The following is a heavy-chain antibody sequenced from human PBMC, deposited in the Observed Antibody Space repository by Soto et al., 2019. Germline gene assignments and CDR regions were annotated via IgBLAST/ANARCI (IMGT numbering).Heavy chain of an antibody. CDR3: ARERFGESLIGPYDYYGMDV. D-gene: IGHD3-10*01. Sequence: SETLSLTCAVYGGSFSGYYWSWIRQPPGKGLEWIGEINHSGSTNYNPSLKSRVTISVDTSKNQFSLKLSSVTAADTAVYYCARERFGESLIGPYDYYGMDVWGQGTTVTVSS. J-gene: IGHJ6*02. V-gene: IGHV4-34*01. CDR2: INHSGST. CDR1: GGSFSGYY.